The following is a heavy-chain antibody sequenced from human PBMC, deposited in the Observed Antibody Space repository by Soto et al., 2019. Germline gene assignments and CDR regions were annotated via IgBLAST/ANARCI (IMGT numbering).Heavy chain of an antibody. CDR1: GGSVSSHF. Sequence: KTXATLSLLFTVSGGSVSSHFWSWIRQPPGKGLEWIAYIHDGGSTNYNPSLKSRVTISVDTSKNHFSLRLTSVTAADTAVYFCARGRTVGGLFDYWGQGTRVTVSS. CDR2: IHDGGST. D-gene: IGHD1-26*01. CDR3: ARGRTVGGLFDY. J-gene: IGHJ4*02. V-gene: IGHV4-59*02.